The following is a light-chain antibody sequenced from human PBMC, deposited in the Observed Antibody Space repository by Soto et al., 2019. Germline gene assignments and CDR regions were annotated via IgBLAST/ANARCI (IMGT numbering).Light chain of an antibody. CDR2: GTS. CDR1: QTVGTNF. J-gene: IGKJ1*01. CDR3: QHYSRTLPWT. V-gene: IGKV3-20*01. Sequence: EIVLTQSPGTLSLSPGETATLSCRASQTVGTNFLAWYQQQPRQAPTLLMFGTSTRATDIPARFGGSGCGTDFTPTISRLEPEDVAVYYCQHYSRTLPWTFGQGTKVDIK.